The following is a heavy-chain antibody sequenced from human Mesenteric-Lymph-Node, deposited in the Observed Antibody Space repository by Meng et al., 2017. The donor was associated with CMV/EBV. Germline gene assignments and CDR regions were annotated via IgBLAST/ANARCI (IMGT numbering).Heavy chain of an antibody. CDR2: IHHSGAA. V-gene: IGHV4-31*03. Sequence: CTVSGDPVSSGRNYWSWMRHHPGKGLQWIGYIHHSGAAYYHPALKTRLSISIDTSRNQFSLQLTSVTAADTAVYYCARVPDSDYFDSWGQGILVTVSS. D-gene: IGHD1-14*01. J-gene: IGHJ4*02. CDR1: GDPVSSGRNY. CDR3: ARVPDSDYFDS.